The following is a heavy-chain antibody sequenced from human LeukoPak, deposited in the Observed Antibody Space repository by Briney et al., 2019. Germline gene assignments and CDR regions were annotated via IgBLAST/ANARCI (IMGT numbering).Heavy chain of an antibody. V-gene: IGHV3-30*02. CDR2: IRYDGSNK. J-gene: IGHJ4*02. CDR1: GFTFSNYW. CDR3: ARSQDRYGDYGDY. Sequence: GGSLRLSCAASGFTFSNYWMSWVRQAPGKGLEWVAFIRYDGSNKYYGDSVKGRFTISRDNSKNTLCLQMNSLRAEDTAVYYCARSQDRYGDYGDYWGQGTLVTVSS. D-gene: IGHD4-17*01.